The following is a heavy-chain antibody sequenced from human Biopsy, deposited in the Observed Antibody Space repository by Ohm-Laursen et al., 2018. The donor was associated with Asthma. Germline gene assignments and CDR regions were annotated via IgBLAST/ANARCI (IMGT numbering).Heavy chain of an antibody. CDR2: IYKSGQV. CDR1: GGSISSNFYY. D-gene: IGHD1-26*01. Sequence: SDTLSLTCPVSGGSISSNFYYWGWIRQPPGKGLEWIGNIYKSGQVYYNLSLKSRVTISVDTSKNQFSLQLRSVTAADTAVYYCARQKLVAAEGPFEVWGQGTMVIVSS. V-gene: IGHV4-39*01. J-gene: IGHJ3*01. CDR3: ARQKLVAAEGPFEV.